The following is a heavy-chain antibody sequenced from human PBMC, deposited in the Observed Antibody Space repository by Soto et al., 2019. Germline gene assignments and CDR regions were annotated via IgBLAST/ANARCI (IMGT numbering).Heavy chain of an antibody. CDR3: AKTLPDYDFWSTTAYYFDY. CDR1: GFTFSSYA. D-gene: IGHD3-3*01. J-gene: IGHJ4*02. Sequence: GGSLRLSCAASGFTFSSYAMSWVRQAPGKGLEWVSAISGSGGSTYYADSVKGRFTISRDNSKNTLYLQMNSLRAEDTAVYYCAKTLPDYDFWSTTAYYFDYWGQGTLVTVSS. CDR2: ISGSGGST. V-gene: IGHV3-23*01.